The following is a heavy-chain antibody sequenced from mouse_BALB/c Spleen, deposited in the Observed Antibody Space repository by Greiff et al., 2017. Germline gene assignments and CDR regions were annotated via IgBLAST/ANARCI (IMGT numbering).Heavy chain of an antibody. J-gene: IGHJ4*01. CDR2: IRLKSDNYAT. D-gene: IGHD2-14*01. Sequence: EVKLQESGGGLVQPGGSMKLSCVASGFTFSSYWMSWVRQSPEKGLEWVAEIRLKSDNYATHYAESVKGKFTISRDDSKSRLYLQMNSLRAEDTGIYYCPRVRRGAMDYWGQGTSVTVSS. CDR1: GFTFSSYW. V-gene: IGHV6-6*02. CDR3: PRVRRGAMDY.